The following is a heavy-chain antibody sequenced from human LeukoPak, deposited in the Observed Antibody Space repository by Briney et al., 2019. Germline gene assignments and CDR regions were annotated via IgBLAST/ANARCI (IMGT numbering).Heavy chain of an antibody. Sequence: GAAVKVSCKASGYTFISYDINWVRQATGQGLEWMGWMNPNSGNTGYAQKFQGRVTITRNTSISTAYMELSSLRAEDTAVYYCGRDLDWGAFDHWGQGTLVTVSS. V-gene: IGHV1-8*03. J-gene: IGHJ4*02. CDR1: GYTFISYD. D-gene: IGHD3-9*01. CDR2: MNPNSGNT. CDR3: GRDLDWGAFDH.